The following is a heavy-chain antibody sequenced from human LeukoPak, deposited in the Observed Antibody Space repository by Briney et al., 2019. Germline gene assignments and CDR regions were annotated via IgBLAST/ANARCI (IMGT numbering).Heavy chain of an antibody. CDR1: GGSMGSYY. CDR2: IHTSWIT. D-gene: IGHD3-16*01. V-gene: IGHV4-4*07. J-gene: IGHJ5*02. CDR3: ARGDYYDGGGRNWFDP. Sequence: PSETLSLTCTVSGGSMGSYYWSFIRQPAGKGLEWIGRIHTSWITYYNPSLKSRVTMSVDTSRNQFSLRLTSVTAADTAVYYCARGDYYDGGGRNWFDPWGQGTLVTVSS.